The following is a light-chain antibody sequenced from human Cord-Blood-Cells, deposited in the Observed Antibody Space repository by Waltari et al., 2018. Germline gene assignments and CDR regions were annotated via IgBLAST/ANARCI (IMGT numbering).Light chain of an antibody. CDR1: SRDVGSYNL. Sequence: QSALTQPASVSGSPGQSITISCTGTSRDVGSYNLVSWYQQHPGKAPKLMIYEGSKRPSGVSNRFSGSKSGNTASLTISGLQAEDEADYYCSSYAGSSTVFGGGTQLTVL. CDR3: SSYAGSSTV. V-gene: IGLV2-23*01. J-gene: IGLJ7*01. CDR2: EGS.